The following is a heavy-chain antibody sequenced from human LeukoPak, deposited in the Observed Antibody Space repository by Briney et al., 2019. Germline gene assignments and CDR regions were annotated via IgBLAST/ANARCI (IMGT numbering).Heavy chain of an antibody. CDR3: ARERGSYYDYYYYMDV. D-gene: IGHD1-26*01. CDR1: GGSISSYY. CDR2: IYYSGST. J-gene: IGHJ6*03. V-gene: IGHV4-59*12. Sequence: SETLSLTCTVSGGSISSYYWRWIRQPPGKGLEWIGYIYYSGSTNYNPSLKSRVTMSVDTSKNQFSLKLSSVTAADTAVYYCARERGSYYDYYYYMDVWGKGTTVTVSS.